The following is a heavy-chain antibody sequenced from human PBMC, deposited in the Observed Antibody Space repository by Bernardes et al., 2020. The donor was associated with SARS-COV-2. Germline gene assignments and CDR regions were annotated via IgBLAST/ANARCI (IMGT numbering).Heavy chain of an antibody. CDR2: IRSKTDGETT. V-gene: IGHV3-15*01. J-gene: IGHJ6*02. D-gene: IGHD1-26*01. Sequence: GGSLRLSCAASGFSFSNASMSWVRQAPGKGLEWVARIRSKTDGETTDYAAPVKGRFTILRDDSKDTLYLQMNGLKVEDTAVYYCSAGGGYYLLWGQGTTVTVSS. CDR3: SAGGGYYLL. CDR1: GFSFSNAS.